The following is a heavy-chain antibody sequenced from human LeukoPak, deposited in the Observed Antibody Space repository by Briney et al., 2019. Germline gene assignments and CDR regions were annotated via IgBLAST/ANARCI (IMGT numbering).Heavy chain of an antibody. Sequence: PSETLSLTCTVSGGSISSYYWSWIRQPPGKGLEWIGYIYYSGSTNYNPSLKSRVTISVDTSKNQFSLKLSSVTAADTAVYFCARGRVSSSTWYSTYYYFFYMDFWGKGTTVTVSS. CDR2: IYYSGST. CDR3: ARGRVSSSTWYSTYYYFFYMDF. D-gene: IGHD4-11*01. CDR1: GGSISSYY. V-gene: IGHV4-59*01. J-gene: IGHJ6*03.